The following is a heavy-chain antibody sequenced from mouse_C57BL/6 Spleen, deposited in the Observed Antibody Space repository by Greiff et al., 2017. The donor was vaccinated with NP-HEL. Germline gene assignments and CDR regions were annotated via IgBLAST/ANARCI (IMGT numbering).Heavy chain of an antibody. V-gene: IGHV1-69*01. CDR3: ASLWLRGYFDV. Sequence: VQLQQPGAELVMPGASVKLSCKASGYTFTSYWMHWVKQRPGQGLEWIGEIDPSDSYTNYNQKFKGKSTLTVDKSSSTAYMQLSSLTSEDSAVYYCASLWLRGYFDVWGTGTTVTVSS. J-gene: IGHJ1*03. CDR1: GYTFTSYW. CDR2: IDPSDSYT. D-gene: IGHD2-2*01.